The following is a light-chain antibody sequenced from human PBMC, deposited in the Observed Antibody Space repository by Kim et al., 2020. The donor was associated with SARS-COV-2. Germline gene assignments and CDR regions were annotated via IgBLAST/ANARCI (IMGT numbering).Light chain of an antibody. J-gene: IGKJ2*01. Sequence: TLSSSPGERATLSCRASQTARTSFAWYQQKPGQAPRLLIYDTSNRATGIPAKFSGSGSGTDFTLTISSLEPADSAVYYCQQRANWLFGQGTKLEI. CDR2: DTS. CDR3: QQRANWL. V-gene: IGKV3-11*01. CDR1: QTARTS.